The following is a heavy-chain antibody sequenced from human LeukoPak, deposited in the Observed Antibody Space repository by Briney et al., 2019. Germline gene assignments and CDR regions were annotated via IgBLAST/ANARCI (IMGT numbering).Heavy chain of an antibody. CDR3: ARAGYGSGSYTDH. CDR2: INPNNGAT. Sequence: ASVKVPCKASGYTFTGYYIQWVRQAPGQGLEWMGWINPNNGATNYAQKFQGRVTMTRDTSISTVYMEMSRLTSDDTALYYCARAGYGSGSYTDHWGQGTLVTVSS. CDR1: GYTFTGYY. V-gene: IGHV1-2*02. J-gene: IGHJ4*02. D-gene: IGHD3-10*01.